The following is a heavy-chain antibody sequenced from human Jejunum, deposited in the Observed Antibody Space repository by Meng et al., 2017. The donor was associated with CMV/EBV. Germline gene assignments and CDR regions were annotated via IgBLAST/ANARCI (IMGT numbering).Heavy chain of an antibody. J-gene: IGHJ6*02. Sequence: FSSYAMTWVRQAPGKGLEWVSSISGSGGGTEYADPVKGRFSVSRDNSENTVYLQMDSLRGDDTAVYYCAKSGGEFLYFLYGMAMAVWGQGTTVTVSS. CDR2: ISGSGGGT. D-gene: IGHD3-10*01. CDR1: FSSYA. CDR3: AKSGGEFLYFLYGMAMAV. V-gene: IGHV3-23*01.